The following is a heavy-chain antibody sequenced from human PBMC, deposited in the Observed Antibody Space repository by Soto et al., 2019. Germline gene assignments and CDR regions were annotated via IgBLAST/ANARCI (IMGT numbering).Heavy chain of an antibody. V-gene: IGHV1-18*01. Sequence: QVQLVQSGAEVKKPGASVKVSCKASGYTFTSYGISWVRQAPGQGLEWMGWISAYNGNTNYAQKLQGRVTMTTDTSTSTAYMGLRSLRSEDTAVYSWARGGGYYYGSGSYRSTTGMDVWGQGTTVTVSS. D-gene: IGHD3-10*01. CDR1: GYTFTSYG. CDR2: ISAYNGNT. CDR3: ARGGGYYYGSGSYRSTTGMDV. J-gene: IGHJ6*02.